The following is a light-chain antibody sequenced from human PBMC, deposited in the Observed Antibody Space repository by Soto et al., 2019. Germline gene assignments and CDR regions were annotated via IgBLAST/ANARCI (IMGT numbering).Light chain of an antibody. Sequence: QSVLTQPASVSGSPGQSITISCTGTSSDVGGYNYVSWYQQCPGKAPKLMIYDVSNRPSGVSDRFSGSKSGNTASLTISGLQAEDEADYYCSSYTSSSTLVFGTGTKVTAL. V-gene: IGLV2-14*01. CDR3: SSYTSSSTLV. J-gene: IGLJ1*01. CDR2: DVS. CDR1: SSDVGGYNY.